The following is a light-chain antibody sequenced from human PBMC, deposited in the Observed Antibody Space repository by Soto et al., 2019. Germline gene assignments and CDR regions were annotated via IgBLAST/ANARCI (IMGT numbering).Light chain of an antibody. CDR3: QQYGSLPT. CDR1: QSVPARY. V-gene: IGKV3-20*01. J-gene: IGKJ2*01. Sequence: EIVVAQSPGTLSLSPGDTATLSCTASQSVPARYVAWYQQRPGQVPTLLIFGASHRAAGIPDRFSGSGSGTDFTLTISRLEPEDFAVYYCQQYGSLPTFGQGTKLEIK. CDR2: GAS.